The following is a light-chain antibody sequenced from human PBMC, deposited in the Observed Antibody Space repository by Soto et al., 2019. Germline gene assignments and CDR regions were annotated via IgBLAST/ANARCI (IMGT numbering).Light chain of an antibody. J-gene: IGLJ2*01. CDR2: EGS. CDR3: CSYACSRTFGAV. Sequence: QSALTQPASVSGSPGQSITISCTGTNSDVGSYNLVSWYQQHPGKAPKLIIYEGSKRPSGVSNRFSASKSGNTASLTISGLQAEDEADYYCCSYACSRTFGAVFGGGTKVTVL. CDR1: NSDVGSYNL. V-gene: IGLV2-23*03.